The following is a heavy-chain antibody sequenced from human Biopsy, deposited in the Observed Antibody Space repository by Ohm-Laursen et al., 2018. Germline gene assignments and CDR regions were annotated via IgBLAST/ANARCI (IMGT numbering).Heavy chain of an antibody. Sequence: ASVKVSCKPSGYTFAGYYLHWVRQAPGHGLEWMGWINPNSGNANYAQSFQGRLTVTRDTPISTAYMELTSLTFDDTAIYYCARVPAYPSIDGYYGLDLWGQGTTVTVSS. CDR2: INPNSGNA. CDR1: GYTFAGYY. V-gene: IGHV1-2*02. D-gene: IGHD3-9*01. J-gene: IGHJ6*02. CDR3: ARVPAYPSIDGYYGLDL.